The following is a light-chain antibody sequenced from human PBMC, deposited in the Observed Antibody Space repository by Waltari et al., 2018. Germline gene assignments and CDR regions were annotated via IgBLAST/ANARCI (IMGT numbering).Light chain of an antibody. CDR3: QQRGNWPIT. Sequence: EIVLTQSPATLSLSPGKRATLSCRASQSINNYLAWYHQTPGQAPRLLIYDASNRATGVPARFRGSGSGTDFTLTISSLEPEDLGVYYCQQRGNWPITFGQGTRLEI. J-gene: IGKJ5*01. V-gene: IGKV3-11*01. CDR2: DAS. CDR1: QSINNY.